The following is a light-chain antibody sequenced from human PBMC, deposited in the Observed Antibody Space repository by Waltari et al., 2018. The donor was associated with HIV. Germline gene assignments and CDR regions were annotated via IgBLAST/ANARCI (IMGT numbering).Light chain of an antibody. CDR2: PRN. CDR1: NSNIGTYS. J-gene: IGLJ3*02. Sequence: QSVLTQSPSASATPGQTVTISCAGGNSNIGTYSVNWYQHLPGTAPKPLPYPRNQRPYGVPDRCAGSVSGTSASLTITGLQPADEAYYYCASWDDTFNGPVFGGGTKLTVL. CDR3: ASWDDTFNGPV. V-gene: IGLV1-44*01.